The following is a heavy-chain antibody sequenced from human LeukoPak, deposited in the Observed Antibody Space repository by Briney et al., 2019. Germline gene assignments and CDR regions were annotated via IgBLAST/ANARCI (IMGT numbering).Heavy chain of an antibody. V-gene: IGHV4-61*01. CDR2: ISYSGST. CDR1: GDSVSSNTYY. CDR3: ARAVVVIGAPRFDP. J-gene: IGHJ5*02. Sequence: SETLSLTCTVSGDSVSSNTYYWSWIRQPPEKGLECIGYISYSGSTNYNPSLNSRVTISVDTSKNQFSLKLSSVTAADTAVYFCARAVVVIGAPRFDPWGQGTLVTVSS. D-gene: IGHD2-15*01.